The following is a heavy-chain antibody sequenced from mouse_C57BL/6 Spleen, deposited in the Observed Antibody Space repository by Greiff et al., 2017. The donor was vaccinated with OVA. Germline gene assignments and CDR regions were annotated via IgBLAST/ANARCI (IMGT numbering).Heavy chain of an antibody. CDR2: IDPETGGT. D-gene: IGHD2-5*01. CDR1: GYTFTDYE. CDR3: TGDSNHPAWFAY. Sequence: VQLQQSGAELVRPGASVTLSCKASGYTFTDYEMHWVKQTPVHGLEWIGAIDPETGGTAYNQKFKGQAILTADKSSSTADMGRRSLTSEDSAVYYCTGDSNHPAWFAYWGQGTLVTVSA. J-gene: IGHJ3*01. V-gene: IGHV1-15*01.